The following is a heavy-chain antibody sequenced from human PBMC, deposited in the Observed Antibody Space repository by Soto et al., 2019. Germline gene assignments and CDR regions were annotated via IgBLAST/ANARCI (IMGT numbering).Heavy chain of an antibody. Sequence: ASVKVSCKTSGYTFNTYGINWVRQAPGQGLELMGWISAYDGKTTYAEKFQGRVTLTTDTSTSTAYMELSSLRSEDTAVYYCARSSGRLTTVTHYYYYGMDVWGQGTTVTVSS. CDR3: ARSSGRLTTVTHYYYYGMDV. CDR2: ISAYDGKT. V-gene: IGHV1-18*01. D-gene: IGHD4-17*01. CDR1: GYTFNTYG. J-gene: IGHJ6*02.